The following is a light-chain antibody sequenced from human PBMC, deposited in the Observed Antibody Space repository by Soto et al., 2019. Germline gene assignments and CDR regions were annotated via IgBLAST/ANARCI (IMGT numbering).Light chain of an antibody. CDR2: AAS. Sequence: DIQMTQSPSSLSASVGDRVTITCRARQNINSYLNWYQQKPGKAPKLLIYAASTLQTEVPSRFSGSGSGTDFTLTISSLQPEDFATYYCQQSYSTPGTFGQGTKVDIK. CDR1: QNINSY. J-gene: IGKJ1*01. V-gene: IGKV1-39*01. CDR3: QQSYSTPGT.